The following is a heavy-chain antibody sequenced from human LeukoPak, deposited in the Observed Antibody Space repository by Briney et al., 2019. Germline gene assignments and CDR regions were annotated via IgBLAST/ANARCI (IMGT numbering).Heavy chain of an antibody. D-gene: IGHD3-10*01. CDR2: YYYGGST. V-gene: IGHV4-59*01. Sequence: PSETLSLTCTVSGASISNYYWTWIRQPPGKGLEWIGYYYYGGSTEYNPSLKSRVTISADTFKNQFSLKLSSVTCADTAAYDTASRYGSGSYGFDFWGQGTLVTVSS. J-gene: IGHJ4*02. CDR1: GASISNYY. CDR3: ASRYGSGSYGFDF.